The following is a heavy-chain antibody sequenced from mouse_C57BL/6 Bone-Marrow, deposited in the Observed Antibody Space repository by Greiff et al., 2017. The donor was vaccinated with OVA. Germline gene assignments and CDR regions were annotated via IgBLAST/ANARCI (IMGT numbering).Heavy chain of an antibody. J-gene: IGHJ4*01. CDR1: GFTFSDYY. CDR3: ARGNFTGAMDY. D-gene: IGHD1-1*01. V-gene: IGHV5-16*01. Sequence: EVKLMESEGGLVQPGSSMKLSCTASGFTFSDYYMAWVRQVPEKGLEWVANINYDGSSTYYLDSLKSRFIISRDNAKNILYLQMSSLKSEDTATYYCARGNFTGAMDYWGQGTSVTVSS. CDR2: INYDGSST.